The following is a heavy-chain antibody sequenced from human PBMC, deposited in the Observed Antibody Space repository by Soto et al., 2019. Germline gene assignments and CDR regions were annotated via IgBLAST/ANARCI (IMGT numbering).Heavy chain of an antibody. CDR1: GYTLTELS. CDR3: ATDPSPDGGFRVPL. D-gene: IGHD3-10*01. CDR2: FDPEDGET. J-gene: IGHJ3*01. Sequence: ASVKVSCKVSGYTLTELSMHWVRQAPGKGLEWMGGFDPEDGETIYAQKFQGRVTMTEDKSTDTAYMELSSLRSEDTAVYYCATDPSPDGGFRVPLWGQGTMVTVSS. V-gene: IGHV1-24*01.